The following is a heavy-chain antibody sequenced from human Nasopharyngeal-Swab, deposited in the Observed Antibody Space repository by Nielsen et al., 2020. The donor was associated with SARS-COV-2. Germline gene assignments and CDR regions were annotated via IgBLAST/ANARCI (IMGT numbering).Heavy chain of an antibody. J-gene: IGHJ4*02. CDR1: GFTFSSYA. D-gene: IGHD6-19*01. Sequence: GESLKISCSASGFTFSSYAMHWVRQAPGKGLEYVSAISSNGGSTYYADSVKGRFTISRDNSKNTLYLQMSSLRAEDTAVYYRVKVYTGYSSGDSHFDYWGQGTLVTVSS. V-gene: IGHV3-64D*08. CDR3: VKVYTGYSSGDSHFDY. CDR2: ISSNGGST.